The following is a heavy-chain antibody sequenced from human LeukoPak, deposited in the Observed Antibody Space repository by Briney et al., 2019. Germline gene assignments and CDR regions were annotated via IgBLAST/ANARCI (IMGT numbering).Heavy chain of an antibody. J-gene: IGHJ4*02. CDR3: ARHSVAAALSYFDY. Sequence: GSLRLSCAASGFTFSSYAMSWVRQAPGKGLEWIGYIDYSGSTNYNPSLKSRVTISADTPKNQFSLKVSSVTAADTAVYYCARHSVAAALSYFDYWGQGALVTVSS. CDR2: IDYSGST. V-gene: IGHV4-59*08. CDR1: GFTFSSYA. D-gene: IGHD6-13*01.